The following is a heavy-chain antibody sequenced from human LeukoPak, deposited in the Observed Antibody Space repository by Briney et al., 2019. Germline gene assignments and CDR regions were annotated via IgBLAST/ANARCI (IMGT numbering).Heavy chain of an antibody. J-gene: IGHJ5*02. CDR2: IWYDGSNK. D-gene: IGHD4-11*01. Sequence: GGSLRLSCAASGFTFSSYGMHWVRQAPGKGLEWVAVIWYDGSNKYYAGSVKGRFTISRDNSKNTMYLQMNSLRAEDTAVYYCARGDAGTTPLSPWGQGTLVTVSS. V-gene: IGHV3-33*01. CDR1: GFTFSSYG. CDR3: ARGDAGTTPLSP.